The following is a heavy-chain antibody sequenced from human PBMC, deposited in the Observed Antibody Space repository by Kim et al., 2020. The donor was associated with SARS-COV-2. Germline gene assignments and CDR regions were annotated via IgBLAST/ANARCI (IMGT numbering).Heavy chain of an antibody. J-gene: IGHJ5*02. Sequence: PSLKSRVTISVDTSKNQFSLKLSSVTAADTAVYYCARFKGTIAVAGYVDHWGQGTLVTVSS. V-gene: IGHV4-59*01. CDR3: ARFKGTIAVAGYVDH. D-gene: IGHD6-19*01.